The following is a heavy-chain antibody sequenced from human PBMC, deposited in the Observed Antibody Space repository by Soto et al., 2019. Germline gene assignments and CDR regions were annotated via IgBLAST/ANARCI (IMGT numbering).Heavy chain of an antibody. V-gene: IGHV3-30*18. CDR2: VSYDGNHK. CDR1: GFTFRSFG. J-gene: IGHJ6*02. D-gene: IGHD6-13*01. CDR3: AKDVGQQLVFNYGMDV. Sequence: QVQLVESGGGVIQPGTSLSLSCASSGFTFRSFGMYWVRQAPGKGLEWVAVVSYDGNHKYYADSVKGRFTVSRDNAKNMLYLQMNSLRGEATAVYYCAKDVGQQLVFNYGMDVWGQGTTVTVSS.